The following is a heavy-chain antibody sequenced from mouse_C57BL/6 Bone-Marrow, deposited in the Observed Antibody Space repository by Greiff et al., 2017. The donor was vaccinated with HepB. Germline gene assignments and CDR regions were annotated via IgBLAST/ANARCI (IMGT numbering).Heavy chain of an antibody. Sequence: VQLQQSGPELVKPGASVKIPCKASGYTFTDYNMDWVKQSHGKSLEWIGDINPNNGGTIYNQKFKGKATLTVYKSSSTAYMELRSLTSEDTAVYYCARRGSYYYGSSPWFAYWGQGTLVTVSA. J-gene: IGHJ3*01. CDR3: ARRGSYYYGSSPWFAY. CDR1: GYTFTDYN. CDR2: INPNNGGT. D-gene: IGHD1-1*01. V-gene: IGHV1-18*01.